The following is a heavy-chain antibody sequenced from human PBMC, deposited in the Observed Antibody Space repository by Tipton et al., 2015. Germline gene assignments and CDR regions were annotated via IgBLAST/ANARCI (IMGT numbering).Heavy chain of an antibody. CDR1: GGSISSEY. D-gene: IGHD3-9*01. CDR2: VFYTGST. Sequence: TLSLTCTVSGGSISSEYWSWIRQPPGKGLEWIGYVFYTGSTYYNPSLESRVTISVDTFENQFSLKLSSVTAADTAVSYCARSRSYDDIRGPPFDIWGQGTMVTVSS. V-gene: IGHV4-59*01. J-gene: IGHJ3*02. CDR3: ARSRSYDDIRGPPFDI.